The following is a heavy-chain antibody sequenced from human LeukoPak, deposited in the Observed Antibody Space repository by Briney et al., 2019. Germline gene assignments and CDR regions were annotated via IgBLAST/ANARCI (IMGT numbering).Heavy chain of an antibody. Sequence: SETLSLTCTVSGGSISSSSYYWGWIRQPPGKGLEWIGSIYYSGSTYYNPSLKSRVTISVDTSKNQFSLKLSSVTAADTAVYYCARVGYYYDSSGYEAFDIWGQGTMVTVSS. J-gene: IGHJ3*02. CDR1: GGSISSSSYY. D-gene: IGHD3-22*01. CDR3: ARVGYYYDSSGYEAFDI. CDR2: IYYSGST. V-gene: IGHV4-39*07.